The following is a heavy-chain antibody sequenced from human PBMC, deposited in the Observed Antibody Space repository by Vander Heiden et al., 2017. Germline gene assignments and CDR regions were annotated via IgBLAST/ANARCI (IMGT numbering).Heavy chain of an antibody. Sequence: VQLQESVPGLVHPSEALSLTCTVQRGFISSYSWSWIRHPPGKGLEWIGYIYYSGSTNYNPSIKSRVTISVDTSKNQFSLKLSSVTAADPAVYYCARHGSGYYYGMDVWGQGTTVTVSS. CDR1: RGFISSYS. V-gene: IGHV4-59*08. CDR3: ARHGSGYYYGMDV. J-gene: IGHJ6*02. CDR2: IYYSGST.